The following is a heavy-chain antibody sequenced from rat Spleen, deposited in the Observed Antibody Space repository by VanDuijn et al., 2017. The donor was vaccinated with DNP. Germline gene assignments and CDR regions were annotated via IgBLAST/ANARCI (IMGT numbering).Heavy chain of an antibody. CDR3: ARGGDGYDY. CDR1: GFIFSNYW. V-gene: IGHV5-31*01. J-gene: IGHJ2*01. CDR2: ISSTADNT. D-gene: IGHD1-12*03. Sequence: EVQLVETGGGLVQPGRSLKLSCVASGFIFSNYWMTWIRQAPGKGLEWVASISSTADNTYYSDSVKGRFSLSRDNAKNTQYLQMDSLRSEDTATYYCARGGDGYDYWGQGVMVTVSS.